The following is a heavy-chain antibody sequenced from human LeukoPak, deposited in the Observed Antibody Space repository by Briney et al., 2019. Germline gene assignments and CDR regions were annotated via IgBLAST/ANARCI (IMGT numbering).Heavy chain of an antibody. Sequence: GGSLRLSCAASGFTFSTHDVNWVRQARGKGREWVSFINRRSSTIYYADSVKGRFTISRDNAKNSLYLQMNSLRAEDTAVYYCAKPYCAGDCFRTVDYWGQGTLVTVSS. V-gene: IGHV3-48*04. CDR1: GFTFSTHD. CDR3: AKPYCAGDCFRTVDY. D-gene: IGHD2-21*02. J-gene: IGHJ4*02. CDR2: INRRSSTI.